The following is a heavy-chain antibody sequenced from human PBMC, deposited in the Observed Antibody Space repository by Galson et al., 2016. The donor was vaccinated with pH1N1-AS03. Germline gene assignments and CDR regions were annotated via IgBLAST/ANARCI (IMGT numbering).Heavy chain of an antibody. V-gene: IGHV3-23*01. D-gene: IGHD6-19*01. CDR2: ISSTDSNT. CDR3: AKYTIDWYEDY. Sequence: SLRLSCAVSGFTFSTYAMTWVRQAPGRGLEWVSSISSTDSNTFYADSVMGRFTISRDNSKNTLYLQMNSLRAEDTAVFYCAKYTIDWYEDYWGQGTLVTVSS. CDR1: GFTFSTYA. J-gene: IGHJ4*02.